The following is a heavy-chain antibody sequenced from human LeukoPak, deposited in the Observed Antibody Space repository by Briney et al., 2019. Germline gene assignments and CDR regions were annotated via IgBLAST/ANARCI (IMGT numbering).Heavy chain of an antibody. V-gene: IGHV4-34*01. CDR2: INHSGST. J-gene: IGHJ4*02. CDR3: ARDRDASSWYPFDY. D-gene: IGHD6-13*01. Sequence: SETLSLTCAVYGGSFSGYYWSWIRQPPGKGLEWIGEINHSGSTNYNPSLKSRVTISVDTSKNQFSLKLSSVTAADTAVYYCARDRDASSWYPFDYWGQGTLVTVSS. CDR1: GGSFSGYY.